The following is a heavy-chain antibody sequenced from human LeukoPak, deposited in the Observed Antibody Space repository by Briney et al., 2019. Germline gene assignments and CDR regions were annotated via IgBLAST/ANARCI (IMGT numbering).Heavy chain of an antibody. D-gene: IGHD3-9*01. CDR1: GFTFSSYA. Sequence: PGGSLRLSCAASGFTFSSYAMSWVRQAPGKGLEWVSAISGSGGSTYYADSVKGRFTISRDNSKNTLYLHMNSLRAEDTAVYYCAKDSLPDWLLTPYFDYWGQGSLVTVSS. J-gene: IGHJ4*02. V-gene: IGHV3-23*01. CDR3: AKDSLPDWLLTPYFDY. CDR2: ISGSGGST.